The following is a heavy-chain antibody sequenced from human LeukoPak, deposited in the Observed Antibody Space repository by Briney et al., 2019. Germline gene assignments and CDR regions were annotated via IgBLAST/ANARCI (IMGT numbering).Heavy chain of an antibody. CDR1: GGSISSYC. Sequence: SETLSLTCTVSGGSISSYCWGWIRQPPGKGLEWIGYIYYSGSTSNYNPSLKSRVTISVDTSKSEFSLKLSSVTAADTAVYYCARLLRNYYYYMDVWGKGTTVTVSS. J-gene: IGHJ6*03. CDR2: IYYSGSTS. CDR3: ARLLRNYYYYMDV. D-gene: IGHD2-15*01. V-gene: IGHV4-59*01.